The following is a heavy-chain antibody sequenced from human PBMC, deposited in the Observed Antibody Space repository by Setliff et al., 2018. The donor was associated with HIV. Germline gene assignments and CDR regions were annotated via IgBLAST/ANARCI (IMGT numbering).Heavy chain of an antibody. CDR2: IYYSGST. Sequence: SETLSLTCTVSGGSINNYYWSWIRQPPGKGLEWIGYIYYSGSTNYNPSLKSRVTISLDTSKNQFSLRLASVTAADTAVYYCARYLFCGGDCYSGFDYWGQGTLVTVSS. J-gene: IGHJ4*02. CDR1: GGSINNYY. CDR3: ARYLFCGGDCYSGFDY. V-gene: IGHV4-59*01. D-gene: IGHD2-21*02.